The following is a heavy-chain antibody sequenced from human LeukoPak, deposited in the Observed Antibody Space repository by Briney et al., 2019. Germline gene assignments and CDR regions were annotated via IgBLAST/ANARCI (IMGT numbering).Heavy chain of an antibody. CDR2: IISDFNIT. Sequence: GASVKVSCKASGGTFSSYAISWVRQAPGQGLEWMGGIISDFNITYYPQKFQGRVTITADDSTSTAYMELSSLRFEDTAVYYCSKDLYGMDVWGKGTTVTISS. J-gene: IGHJ6*04. V-gene: IGHV1-69*13. CDR3: SKDLYGMDV. CDR1: GGTFSSYA.